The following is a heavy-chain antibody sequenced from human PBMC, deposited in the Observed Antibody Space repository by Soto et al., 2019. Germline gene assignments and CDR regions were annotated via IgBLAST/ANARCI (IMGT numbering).Heavy chain of an antibody. D-gene: IGHD1-26*01. CDR3: ARDGREASGMDV. V-gene: IGHV4-59*11. CDR2: IYYRGST. CDR1: GVSISSQY. Sequence: ETLSLTCTVSGVSISSQYWSWVRQAPGKGLEWIGHIYYRGSTSYNPSLRSRSTISVDTSNNQFSLKLNSVTTADTAVYYCARDGREASGMDVWGQGTKVTVSS. J-gene: IGHJ6*02.